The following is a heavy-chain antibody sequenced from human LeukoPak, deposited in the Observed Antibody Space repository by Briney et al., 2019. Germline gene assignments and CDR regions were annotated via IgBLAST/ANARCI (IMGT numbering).Heavy chain of an antibody. V-gene: IGHV5-51*01. J-gene: IGHJ4*02. Sequence: PGESLKISCKGSGYSFTSYWMGWVRQLPGKGLEWMGIIHPGDSDTRYSPSFQGQVTISADKSITTAYLQWSSLKASDTAMYYCARSHGDRLFDDWGQGTLVTVSS. D-gene: IGHD4-17*01. CDR2: IHPGDSDT. CDR1: GYSFTSYW. CDR3: ARSHGDRLFDD.